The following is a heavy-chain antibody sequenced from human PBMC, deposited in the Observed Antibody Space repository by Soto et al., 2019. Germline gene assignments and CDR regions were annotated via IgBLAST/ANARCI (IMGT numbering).Heavy chain of an antibody. Sequence: QVQLRESGSRLVRPSQTLSLTCAVSGGSLTSGTYSWNWIRQPPGKGLEWIGYIFPSGTTYYNPSLKSRVSISIDVTKNQSSLNLRSLTAADTAVYYCARGREFDSWGQGTLVTVSS. CDR2: IFPSGTT. V-gene: IGHV4-30-2*01. J-gene: IGHJ4*02. CDR1: GGSLTSGTYS. CDR3: ARGREFDS.